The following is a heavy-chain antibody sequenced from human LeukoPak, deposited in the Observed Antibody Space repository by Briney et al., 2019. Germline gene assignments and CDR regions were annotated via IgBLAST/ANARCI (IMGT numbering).Heavy chain of an antibody. CDR2: IIPILCTA. Sequence: ASVKVSCKASGGTFSSYAISWVRQAPGQGLEWMGGIIPILCTANYAQKLQGRATITADESMSTAYMELRSLRSEDTAVYYCARVSYDSSGYYSHWGQGTLVTVSS. D-gene: IGHD3-22*01. J-gene: IGHJ4*02. V-gene: IGHV1-69*13. CDR1: GGTFSSYA. CDR3: ARVSYDSSGYYSH.